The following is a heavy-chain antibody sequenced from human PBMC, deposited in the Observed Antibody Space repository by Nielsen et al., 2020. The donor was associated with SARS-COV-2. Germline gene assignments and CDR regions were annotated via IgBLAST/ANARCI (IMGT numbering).Heavy chain of an antibody. CDR1: GFTFSSYS. J-gene: IGHJ4*02. Sequence: GESLKISCAASGFTFSSYSMNWVRQAPGKGLEWVSSISSSSSYIYYADSVKGRFTISRDNAKNSLYLQMNSLRAEDTAVYYCARGNTVSYYFDYWGQGTLVTVSS. CDR2: ISSSSSYI. CDR3: ARGNTVSYYFDY. V-gene: IGHV3-21*04. D-gene: IGHD4-17*01.